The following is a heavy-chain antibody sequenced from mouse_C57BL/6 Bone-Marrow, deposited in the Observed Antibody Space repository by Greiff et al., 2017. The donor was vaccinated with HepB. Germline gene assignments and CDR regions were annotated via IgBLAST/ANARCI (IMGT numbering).Heavy chain of an antibody. Sequence: QVQLQQSGAELVRPGSSVKLSCKASGYTFTSYWMHWVKQRPIQGLEWIGNIDPSDSETHYNQKFKDKATLTVDKSSSTAYMQLSSMTSEDSAVYYGARVDPGNAMDYWGQGTSVTVSS. D-gene: IGHD1-1*02. V-gene: IGHV1-52*01. CDR3: ARVDPGNAMDY. CDR2: IDPSDSET. J-gene: IGHJ4*01. CDR1: GYTFTSYW.